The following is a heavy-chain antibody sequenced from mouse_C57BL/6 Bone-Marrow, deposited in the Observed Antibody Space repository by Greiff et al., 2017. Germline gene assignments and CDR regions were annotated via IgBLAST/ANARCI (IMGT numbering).Heavy chain of an antibody. J-gene: IGHJ4*01. CDR3: AREGLSPGY. CDR1: GYTFTSYG. CDR2: INPSNGGT. D-gene: IGHD3-1*01. V-gene: IGHV1-53*01. Sequence: QVQLQQPGPELVKPAASVKLSCKASGYTFTSYGMHWVNQRPGQGLEWLGIINPSNGGTNYNEKFKSKATLTVDKSSSKVYMQISSLTSEDSAVYYCAREGLSPGYWGQGTSVTVSS.